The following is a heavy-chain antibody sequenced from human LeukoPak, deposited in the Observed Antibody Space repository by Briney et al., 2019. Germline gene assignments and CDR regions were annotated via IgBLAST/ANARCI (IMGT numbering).Heavy chain of an antibody. D-gene: IGHD3-22*01. CDR1: GYTFTSYY. Sequence: ASVKVSCKASGYTFTSYYMHWVRQAPGQGLEWMGIINPSGGSTSYAQKFQGRVTITADESTSTAYMELSSLRSEDTAVYYCARAADYYDSSGYYGYWGQGTLVTVSS. J-gene: IGHJ4*02. CDR3: ARAADYYDSSGYYGY. V-gene: IGHV1-46*01. CDR2: INPSGGST.